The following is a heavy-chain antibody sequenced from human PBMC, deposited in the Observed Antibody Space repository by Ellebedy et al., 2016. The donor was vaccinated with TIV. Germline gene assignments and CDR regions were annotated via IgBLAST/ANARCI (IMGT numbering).Heavy chain of an antibody. CDR2: INHSGST. Sequence: SETLSLXXAVYGGSFSGYYWSWIRQPPGKGLEWIGEINHSGSTNYNPSLKSRVTISVDTSKNQFSLKLSSVTAADTAVYYCARFRGGLDYWGQGTLVTVSS. D-gene: IGHD3-10*01. CDR3: ARFRGGLDY. V-gene: IGHV4-34*01. CDR1: GGSFSGYY. J-gene: IGHJ4*02.